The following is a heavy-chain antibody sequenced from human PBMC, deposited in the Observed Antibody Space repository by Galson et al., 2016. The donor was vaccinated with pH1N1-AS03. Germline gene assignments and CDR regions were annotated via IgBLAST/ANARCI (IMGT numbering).Heavy chain of an antibody. J-gene: IGHJ4*02. V-gene: IGHV5-51*01. CDR1: GYTFTKYW. Sequence: QSGAEVKKPGESLKISCKGSGYTFTKYWIGWVRQMPGKGLEWMGIISPGDSDTRYRPSFQGQVTISADKSISTAYLQLNSLKASDTAMYYCARRAYGDYVDYFDYWGQGTLVTVSS. CDR2: ISPGDSDT. CDR3: ARRAYGDYVDYFDY. D-gene: IGHD4-17*01.